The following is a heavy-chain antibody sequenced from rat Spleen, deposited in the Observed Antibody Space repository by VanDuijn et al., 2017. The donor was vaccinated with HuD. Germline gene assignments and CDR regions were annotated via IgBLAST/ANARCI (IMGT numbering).Heavy chain of an antibody. D-gene: IGHD1-4*01. V-gene: IGHV5-29*01. CDR3: ATSGYRTGVMDA. CDR2: IIYDGSST. CDR1: GFTFSRYW. Sequence: EVQLVESGGGLVQPGRSLKLSCVASGFTFSRYWMYWVRQAPGKGLEWAATIIYDGSSTYYRDSVKGRFTISRDNAKSTLYLQMDSLRSEDTATYYCATSGYRTGVMDAWGQGASVTVSS. J-gene: IGHJ4*01.